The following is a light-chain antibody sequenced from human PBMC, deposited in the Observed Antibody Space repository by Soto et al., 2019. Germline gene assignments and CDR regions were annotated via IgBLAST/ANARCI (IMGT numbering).Light chain of an antibody. J-gene: IGLJ3*02. Sequence: QTVVTQEPSFSVSPGRTVTLTCGLSSGSVATSYYPSWYQQTPGQAPRTLIYRTNTRSSGVPDRFSGSILGYKAALTITGAQADDESDYYCVLYMGSGIWVFGGGTKLTVL. V-gene: IGLV8-61*01. CDR2: RTN. CDR3: VLYMGSGIWV. CDR1: SGSVATSYY.